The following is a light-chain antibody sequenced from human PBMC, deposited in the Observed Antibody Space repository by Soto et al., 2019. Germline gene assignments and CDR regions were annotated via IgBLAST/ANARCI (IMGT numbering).Light chain of an antibody. J-gene: IGKJ3*01. CDR2: AAA. CDR1: QSISSY. CDR3: QQSYSTLT. Sequence: DIQMTQSPSSLSASVGDRVTITCRAMQSISSYLNWYQQKPGKDPKLLIYAAASLQSGVPSRFSGSGSGTDFALTISSLQPEDIATYFCQQSYSTLTVGPGTKVDIK. V-gene: IGKV1-39*01.